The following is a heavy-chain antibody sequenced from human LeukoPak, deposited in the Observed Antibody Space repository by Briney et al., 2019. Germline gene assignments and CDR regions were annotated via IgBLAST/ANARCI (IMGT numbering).Heavy chain of an antibody. CDR3: ARDMGIAAAGRGLDY. CDR1: GDSVSSNSAA. J-gene: IGHJ4*02. CDR2: TYYRSKWYN. Sequence: SQTLSLTCAISGDSVSSNSAAWNSIRQSPSRGREWLGRTYYRSKWYNDYAVSVKSRITINPDTSKNQFSLQLNSVTPEDTAVYYCARDMGIAAAGRGLDYWGQGTLVTVSS. D-gene: IGHD6-13*01. V-gene: IGHV6-1*01.